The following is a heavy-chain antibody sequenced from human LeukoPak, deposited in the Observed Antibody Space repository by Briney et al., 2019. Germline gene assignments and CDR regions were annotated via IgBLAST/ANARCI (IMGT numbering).Heavy chain of an antibody. CDR1: GGSISSSSYY. J-gene: IGHJ4*02. CDR2: IYYSGST. D-gene: IGHD3-16*02. V-gene: IGHV4-39*01. CDR3: AMSYYDYVWGSYRYTSLDTYYFDY. Sequence: SETLSLTCTVSGGSISSSSYYWGWIRQPPGKGLEWIGSIYYSGSTYYNPSLKSRVTISVDTSKNQFSLKLSSVTAADTAVYYCAMSYYDYVWGSYRYTSLDTYYFDYWGQGTLVTVSS.